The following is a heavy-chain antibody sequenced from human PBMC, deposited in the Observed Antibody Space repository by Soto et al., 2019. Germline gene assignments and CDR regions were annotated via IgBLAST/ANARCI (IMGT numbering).Heavy chain of an antibody. D-gene: IGHD2-2*01. CDR3: AREYCSSTSCLNWFDP. V-gene: IGHV3-23*01. CDR1: GFTFSSYA. CDR2: ISGSGGGT. Sequence: GGSLRLSCAASGFTFSSYAMSWVRQAPGKGLEWVSAISGSGGGTYYADSVKGRFTISRDNAKNSLYLQMNSLRAEDTAVYYCAREYCSSTSCLNWFDPWGQGTLVTVSS. J-gene: IGHJ5*02.